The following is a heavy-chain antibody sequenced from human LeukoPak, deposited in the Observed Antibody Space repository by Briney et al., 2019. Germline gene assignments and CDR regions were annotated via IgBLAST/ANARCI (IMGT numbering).Heavy chain of an antibody. CDR2: ISYDGSNK. D-gene: IGHD6-13*01. CDR1: GFIFSTYD. V-gene: IGHV3-30*18. J-gene: IGHJ4*01. Sequence: GRSLRLSCAASGFIFSTYDMHWVRQAPGKGLEWVAVISYDGSNKYFADSVKGRFTISRDNSKNTLYLQMNNLRAEDTAVYYRAKESLGIAAFWGQGTLVTVSS. CDR3: AKESLGIAAF.